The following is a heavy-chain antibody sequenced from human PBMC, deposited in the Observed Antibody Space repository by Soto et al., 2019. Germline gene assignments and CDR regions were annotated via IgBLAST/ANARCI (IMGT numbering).Heavy chain of an antibody. V-gene: IGHV4-59*08. D-gene: IGHD4-17*01. CDR1: GGSISSYY. CDR3: ARHDYGTQSYFDL. Sequence: PSETLSLTFTVSGGSISSYYWSWIRQPPGKGLEWIGYIYYSGSTKYNPSLNSRVTMSVDTSKNQFSLKLSSVTAADTAVYYCARHDYGTQSYFDLWGRGTLVIVSS. CDR2: IYYSGST. J-gene: IGHJ2*01.